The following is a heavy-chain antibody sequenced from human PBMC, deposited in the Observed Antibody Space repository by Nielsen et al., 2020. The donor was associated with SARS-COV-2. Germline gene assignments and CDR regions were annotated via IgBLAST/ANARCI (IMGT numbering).Heavy chain of an antibody. J-gene: IGHJ6*02. D-gene: IGHD6-6*01. V-gene: IGHV3-30-3*01. CDR2: ISYDGSNK. Sequence: GESLKIPCAASGFTFSSYAMHWVRQAPGKGLEWVAVISYDGSNKYYADSVKGRFTISRDNSKNTLYLQMNSLRAEDTAVYYCARIETSDYYYYGMDVWGQGTTVTVSS. CDR3: ARIETSDYYYYGMDV. CDR1: GFTFSSYA.